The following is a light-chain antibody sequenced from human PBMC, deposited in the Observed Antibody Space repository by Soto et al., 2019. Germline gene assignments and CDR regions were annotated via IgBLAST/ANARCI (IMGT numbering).Light chain of an antibody. V-gene: IGKV3-20*01. Sequence: EIVLTQSPGTLSLSPGERATLSCRASQSVSSSYLAWYQQKPGQAPRLLIYGVSSRATGIPDRFSGSGSGTDFTLTISRLEPEDFAVYYCQQYGSSFSITFGQGTRLEIK. CDR3: QQYGSSFSIT. J-gene: IGKJ5*01. CDR2: GVS. CDR1: QSVSSSY.